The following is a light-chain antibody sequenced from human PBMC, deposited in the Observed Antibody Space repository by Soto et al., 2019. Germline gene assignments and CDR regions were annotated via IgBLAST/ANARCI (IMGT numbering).Light chain of an antibody. J-gene: IGKJ4*02. CDR1: QGISNY. CDR2: AAS. CDR3: HKYNNVTT. Sequence: DIQMTQSPSSLSASVGDRVTITCRASQGISNYLAWYQQKPGKVPELLIYAASTLQSGVPSRFSGSGSWTECSLIVSCLRPGDVVTYYCHKYNNVTTFGRVTQVEI. V-gene: IGKV1-27*01.